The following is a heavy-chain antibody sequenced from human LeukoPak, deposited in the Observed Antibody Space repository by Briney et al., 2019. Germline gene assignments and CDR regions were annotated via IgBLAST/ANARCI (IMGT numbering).Heavy chain of an antibody. D-gene: IGHD3-3*01. J-gene: IGHJ4*02. CDR3: AREDTIFGVVKY. Sequence: SQALSLTCTVSGGSISSGSYYWSWIRQPAGKGLEWIGRIYTSGSTNYNPSLKSRVTISVDTSKNQFSLKLSSVTAADTAVYYCAREDTIFGVVKYWGQGTLVAVSS. CDR2: IYTSGST. V-gene: IGHV4-61*02. CDR1: GGSISSGSYY.